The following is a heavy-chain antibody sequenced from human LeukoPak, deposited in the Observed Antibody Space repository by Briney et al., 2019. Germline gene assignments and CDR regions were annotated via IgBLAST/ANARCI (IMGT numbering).Heavy chain of an antibody. Sequence: PGGSLRLSCRTSGFTFRDHAMNWVRQAPDKGLEWVTVISYDETEKYYADSVKGRFTISRDNSKNTLYLQMNSLRAEDTAVYYCAKETDIVAKGIDYWGQGTLVTVSS. V-gene: IGHV3-30*04. D-gene: IGHD2-15*01. CDR2: ISYDETEK. CDR3: AKETDIVAKGIDY. J-gene: IGHJ4*02. CDR1: GFTFRDHA.